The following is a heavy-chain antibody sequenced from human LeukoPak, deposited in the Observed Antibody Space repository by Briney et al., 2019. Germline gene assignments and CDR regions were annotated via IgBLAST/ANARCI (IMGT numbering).Heavy chain of an antibody. CDR2: IIPIYGIA. Sequence: SVKVSCTASGDTSSRYAISWVRQAPGQGLEWMGRIIPIYGIANYAQKFQGRVTITADKSTTTAYMELSSLRSEDTAVYFCARGLMASYYYYGMDVWGRGTTVTVSS. V-gene: IGHV1-69*04. D-gene: IGHD3-16*01. J-gene: IGHJ6*02. CDR1: GDTSSRYA. CDR3: ARGLMASYYYYGMDV.